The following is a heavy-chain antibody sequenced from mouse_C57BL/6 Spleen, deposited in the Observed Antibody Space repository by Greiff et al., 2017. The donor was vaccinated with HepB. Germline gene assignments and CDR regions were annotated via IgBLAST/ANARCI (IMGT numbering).Heavy chain of an antibody. CDR2: IYPGSGST. D-gene: IGHD1-1*01. V-gene: IGHV1-55*01. Sequence: QVQLQQPGAELVKPGASVKMSCKASGYTFTSYWITWVKQRPGQGLEWIGDIYPGSGSTNYNEKFKSKATLTVDTSSSTAYMQLSSLTSEDSAVYYCAIYYGSSSYAMDYWGQGTSVTVSS. CDR1: GYTFTSYW. J-gene: IGHJ4*01. CDR3: AIYYGSSSYAMDY.